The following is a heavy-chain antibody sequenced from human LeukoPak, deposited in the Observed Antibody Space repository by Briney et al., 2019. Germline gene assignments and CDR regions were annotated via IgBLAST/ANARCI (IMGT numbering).Heavy chain of an antibody. D-gene: IGHD6-13*01. CDR1: GFTFSGSA. CDR2: IRSKANSYAT. Sequence: GGSLRLSCAASGFTFSGSAMHWVRQASGKGLEWVGRIRSKANSYATAYAASVKGRFTISRDDSKNTAYLQMNSLKTEDTVVYYCARYQGSSSWYHFDYWGQGTLVTVSS. J-gene: IGHJ4*02. CDR3: ARYQGSSSWYHFDY. V-gene: IGHV3-73*01.